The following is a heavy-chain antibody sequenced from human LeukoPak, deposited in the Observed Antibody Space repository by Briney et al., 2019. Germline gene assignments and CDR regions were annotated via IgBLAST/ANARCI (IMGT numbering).Heavy chain of an antibody. Sequence: SETLSLTCVVYGGSFNGYYWSWIRQPPGKGLEWIGEINHSGSTNYNPSLKSRVTISVDTSKNQFSPKLSSVTAADTAVYYCARNYYDSSGGFDPWGQGTLVTVPS. D-gene: IGHD3-22*01. CDR2: INHSGST. CDR3: ARNYYDSSGGFDP. J-gene: IGHJ5*02. CDR1: GGSFNGYY. V-gene: IGHV4-34*01.